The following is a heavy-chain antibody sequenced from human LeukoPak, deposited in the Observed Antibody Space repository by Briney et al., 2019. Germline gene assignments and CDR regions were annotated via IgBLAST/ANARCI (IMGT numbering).Heavy chain of an antibody. V-gene: IGHV4-59*01. J-gene: IGHJ4*02. CDR1: GGSISSYY. Sequence: SATLDLTCTGPGGSISSYYWSWIRQPPGKGLEWIGYIYSSGSTNYNPSLKSRVTISVDTSKNQFSLRLNSVTAADTAVYYCARTNADWGQGTLVTVSS. D-gene: IGHD2-8*01. CDR2: IYSSGST. CDR3: ARTNAD.